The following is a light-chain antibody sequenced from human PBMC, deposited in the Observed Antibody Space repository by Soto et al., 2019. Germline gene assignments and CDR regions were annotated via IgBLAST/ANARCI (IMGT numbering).Light chain of an antibody. CDR2: DAS. V-gene: IGKV1-33*01. J-gene: IGKJ4*01. CDR3: QQYDHPRRT. Sequence: DIQMTQSPSSLSASVGDRVTITCQASQDINTYLNWYQQKPGKAPKLLIYDASTLETGVPSRFSGGGSGTDFTLTVTSLQPEDIATYFCQQYDHPRRTFGGGTKVELK. CDR1: QDINTY.